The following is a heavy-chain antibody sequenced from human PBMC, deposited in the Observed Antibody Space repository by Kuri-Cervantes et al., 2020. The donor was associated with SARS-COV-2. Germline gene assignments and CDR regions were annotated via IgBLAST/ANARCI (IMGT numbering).Heavy chain of an antibody. V-gene: IGHV4-59*01. CDR1: GASISRYC. Sequence: SETLSLTCTVSGASISRYCWSWIRQPPGKGLEWIGYIYYTGSTNSNPSLKSRVTISMDTSKSQFSLKVSSVTAADTAVYHCARGTIGFGDDYFDYWSQGTRVTVSS. J-gene: IGHJ4*02. D-gene: IGHD4-17*01. CDR3: ARGTIGFGDDYFDY. CDR2: IYYTGST.